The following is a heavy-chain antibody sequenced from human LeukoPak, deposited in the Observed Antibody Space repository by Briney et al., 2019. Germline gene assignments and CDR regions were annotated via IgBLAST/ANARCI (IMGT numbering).Heavy chain of an antibody. Sequence: GGSLRLSCAASGFTFSSYGMHWVRQAPGKGLEWVAVISYDGNNKYYADSVKGRFTISRDNSKNTLYLQMDNLRAEDTAVYYCVKYQRQWLPKGGFDYWGQGTLVTVSS. J-gene: IGHJ4*02. V-gene: IGHV3-30*18. CDR2: ISYDGNNK. CDR1: GFTFSSYG. CDR3: VKYQRQWLPKGGFDY. D-gene: IGHD6-19*01.